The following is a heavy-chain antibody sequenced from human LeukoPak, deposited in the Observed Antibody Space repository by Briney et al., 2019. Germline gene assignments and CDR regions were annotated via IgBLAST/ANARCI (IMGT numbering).Heavy chain of an antibody. CDR2: INPKTGGP. Sequence: ASVKVSCKASGYAFIDYYVHWVRQAPGQGLGWMGWINPKTGGPRYAQKFQGRLTMTRDTSISTVYMELSRLTSGDTAIYYCARNQMAKNWFDPWGRGTLITVSS. V-gene: IGHV1-2*02. CDR3: ARNQMAKNWFDP. D-gene: IGHD2-8*01. J-gene: IGHJ5*02. CDR1: GYAFIDYY.